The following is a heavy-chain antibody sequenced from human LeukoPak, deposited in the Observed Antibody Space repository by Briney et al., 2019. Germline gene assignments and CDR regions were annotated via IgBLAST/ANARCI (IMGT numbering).Heavy chain of an antibody. Sequence: PGGSLRLSCAASVFTFSTYSMSCVRQAPGKGLEWVANIKQDGSAKYYVDSVKGRFTISRDNAKNSLYLQMNSLRVEDTALHYCARDYADYANWFDRWGQGTLVTVSS. CDR3: ARDYADYANWFDR. CDR1: VFTFSTYS. CDR2: IKQDGSAK. D-gene: IGHD4-17*01. J-gene: IGHJ5*02. V-gene: IGHV3-7*01.